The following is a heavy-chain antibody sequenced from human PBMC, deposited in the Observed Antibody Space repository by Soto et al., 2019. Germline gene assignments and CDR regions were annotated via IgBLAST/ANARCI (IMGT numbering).Heavy chain of an antibody. J-gene: IGHJ6*02. CDR3: ARGPVPGYATPLAAAAAGYYGMDV. D-gene: IGHD6-13*01. V-gene: IGHV1-2*04. CDR2: INHNSGGT. CDR1: GYTFTGYY. Sequence: QVQLVQSGAEVKKPGASVKVSCKASGYTFTGYYMHWVRQAPGQGLEWMGWINHNSGGTNYAQKFQGWVTMTRDTYISTAYMELSRLRSDDTGVYYCARGPVPGYATPLAAAAAGYYGMDVWGQGTTVTVSS.